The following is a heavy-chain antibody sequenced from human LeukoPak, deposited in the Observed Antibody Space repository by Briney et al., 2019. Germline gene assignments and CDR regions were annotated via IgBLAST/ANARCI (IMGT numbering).Heavy chain of an antibody. CDR3: ARSRTSLYCSSTSCPGNYFDY. CDR2: IYSGGST. V-gene: IGHV3-53*01. Sequence: GSLRLSCAASGFTFSSYAMSWVRQAPGKGLEWVSVIYSGGSTYYADSVKGRFTISRDNSKNTLYLQMNSLRAEDTAVYYCARSRTSLYCSSTSCPGNYFDYWGQGTLVTVSS. J-gene: IGHJ4*02. D-gene: IGHD2-2*01. CDR1: GFTFSSYA.